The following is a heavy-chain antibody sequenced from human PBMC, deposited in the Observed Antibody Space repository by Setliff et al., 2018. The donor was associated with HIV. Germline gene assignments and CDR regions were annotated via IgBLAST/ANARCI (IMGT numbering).Heavy chain of an antibody. J-gene: IGHJ4*02. CDR1: RFDFNNYW. CDR3: ARPFDQ. CDR2: IGQDGSEK. Sequence: GESLKISCAASRFDFNNYWMCWVRQAPGKGLEWVANIGQDGSEKNYVDSVKGRFTISRDNAKNSLYLQMDSLRVEDTAVYYCARPFDQWGQGALVTVSS. V-gene: IGHV3-7*01.